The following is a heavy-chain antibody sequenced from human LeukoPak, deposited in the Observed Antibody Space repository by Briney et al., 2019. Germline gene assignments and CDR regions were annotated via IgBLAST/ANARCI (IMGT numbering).Heavy chain of an antibody. CDR3: ARSVVVTAIQGY. D-gene: IGHD2-21*02. CDR1: GFTFSSYA. V-gene: IGHV3-23*01. CDR2: ISGSGGST. Sequence: GGSLRLSCAASGFTFSSYAMSWVRQAPGKGLEWVSAISGSGGSTYYADSVKGRFTISRDNAKNSLYLQMNSLRDEDTAVYYCARSVVVTAIQGYWGQGTLVTVSS. J-gene: IGHJ4*02.